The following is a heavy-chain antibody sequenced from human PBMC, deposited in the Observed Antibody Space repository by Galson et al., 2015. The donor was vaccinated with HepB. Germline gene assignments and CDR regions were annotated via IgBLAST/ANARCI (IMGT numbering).Heavy chain of an antibody. D-gene: IGHD6-19*01. CDR1: GYTFTSYY. Sequence: SVKVSCKASGYTFTSYYMHWVRQAPGQGLEWMGIINPSGGSTSYAQKFQGRVTMTRDTSTSTVYMELSSLRSEDTAVYYCARTLSSIAVAGTNIEDAFDIWGQGTMVTVSS. CDR2: INPSGGST. V-gene: IGHV1-46*03. J-gene: IGHJ3*02. CDR3: ARTLSSIAVAGTNIEDAFDI.